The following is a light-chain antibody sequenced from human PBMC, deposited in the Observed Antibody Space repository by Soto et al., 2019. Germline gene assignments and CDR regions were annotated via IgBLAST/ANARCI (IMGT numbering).Light chain of an antibody. CDR3: QQYNNWPLT. CDR1: QSVSSN. V-gene: IGKV3-15*01. CDR2: GAS. J-gene: IGKJ4*01. Sequence: EIVMTQSPATLSVYPGERATLSCRASQSVSSNLAWYQQKLGQAPRLLIYGASTRATGIPARFSGSGSGTEFTLTISSLQSEDFAVYYCQQYNNWPLTFGGGTKVEIK.